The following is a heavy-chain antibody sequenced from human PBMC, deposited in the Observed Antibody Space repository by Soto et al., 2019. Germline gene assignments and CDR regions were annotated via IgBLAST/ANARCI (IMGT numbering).Heavy chain of an antibody. CDR1: GYRFTSYW. D-gene: IGHD1-26*01. CDR2: IYPGDSDT. V-gene: IGHV5-51*01. CDR3: ARRGGSVYYYGMDV. J-gene: IGHJ6*02. Sequence: GESLKISCKGSGYRFTSYWIVLMRPLPGKGLEWMGIIYPGDSDTRYSPSFQGQVTISADKSISTAYLQWSSLKASDTAMYYCARRGGSVYYYGMDVWGQGTTVTVSS.